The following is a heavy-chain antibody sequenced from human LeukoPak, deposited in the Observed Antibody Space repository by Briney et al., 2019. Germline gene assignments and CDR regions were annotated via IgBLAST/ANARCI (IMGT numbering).Heavy chain of an antibody. CDR1: GGSFSGYY. V-gene: IGHV4-34*01. Sequence: SETLSLTCAVYGGSFSGYYWSWIRQPPGKGLEWIGEINHSGSTNYNPSLKSRVTISVDTSKNQFSLKLSSVTAADTAVYFCARGGICSSTSCYPRYWGQGTLSPSPQ. J-gene: IGHJ4*02. D-gene: IGHD2-2*01. CDR3: ARGGICSSTSCYPRY. CDR2: INHSGST.